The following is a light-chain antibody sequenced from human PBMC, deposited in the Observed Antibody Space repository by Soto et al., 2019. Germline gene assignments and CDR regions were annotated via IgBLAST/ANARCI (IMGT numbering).Light chain of an antibody. J-gene: IGKJ4*01. V-gene: IGKV1-5*03. CDR1: QSISSW. CDR3: QQYNSYSPLT. Sequence: DIQMTQSPSTLSASVGDRVTITCRAGQSISSWLAWYQQKPGKAPKLLIYKASSLESGVPSRFSGSGSGTEFTLTISSLQPDDFATYYFQQYNSYSPLTFGGGTKVEIK. CDR2: KAS.